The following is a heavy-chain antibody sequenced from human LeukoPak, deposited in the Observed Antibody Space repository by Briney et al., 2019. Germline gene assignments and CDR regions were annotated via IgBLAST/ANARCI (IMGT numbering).Heavy chain of an antibody. CDR1: GGSISSGGYS. D-gene: IGHD4-17*01. J-gene: IGHJ2*01. Sequence: PSETLSLTCAVSGGSISSGGYSWSWIRQPPGKGLEWIGYIYYSGSTYYNPSLKSRVTISVDKSKNQFSLKLSSVTAADTAVYYCARHTVTRPSWYFDLWGRGTLVTVSS. CDR2: IYYSGST. CDR3: ARHTVTRPSWYFDL. V-gene: IGHV4-30-4*07.